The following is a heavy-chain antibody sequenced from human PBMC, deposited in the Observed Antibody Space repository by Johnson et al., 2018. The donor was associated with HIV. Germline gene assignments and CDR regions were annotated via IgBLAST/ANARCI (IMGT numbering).Heavy chain of an antibody. J-gene: IGHJ3*02. D-gene: IGHD3-16*01. CDR3: AREGGSSGPDAFDI. CDR1: GFTVSSNY. V-gene: IGHV3-66*01. Sequence: EVQLVESGGGLVQPGGSLGLSCAASGFTVSSNYMSWVRQAPGKGLEWVSVIYSGGSTYYADSVKGRFTISRDNSKNTLYLQMNSLRAEDTAVYYCAREGGSSGPDAFDIWGQGTMVTVSS. CDR2: IYSGGST.